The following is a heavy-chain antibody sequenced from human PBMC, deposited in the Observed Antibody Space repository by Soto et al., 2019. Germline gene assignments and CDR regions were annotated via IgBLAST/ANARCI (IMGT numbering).Heavy chain of an antibody. CDR2: INPNSGGT. CDR1: GYTFTGYY. V-gene: IGHV1-2*04. J-gene: IGHJ6*02. Sequence: ASVKVSCKASGYTFTGYYMHWVRQAPGQGLEWMGWINPNSGGTNYAQKFQGWVTMTRDTSISTAYMELSRLRSDDTAVYYCARDIAVEQQLVGKKYYYYGMDVWGQGTTVTVSS. CDR3: ARDIAVEQQLVGKKYYYYGMDV. D-gene: IGHD6-13*01.